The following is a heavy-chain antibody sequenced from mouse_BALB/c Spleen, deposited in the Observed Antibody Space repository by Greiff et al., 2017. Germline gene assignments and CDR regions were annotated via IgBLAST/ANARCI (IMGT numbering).Heavy chain of an antibody. CDR1: GYSITSGYY. Sequence: EVKLVESGPGLVKPSQSLSLTCSVTGYSITSGYYWNWIRQFPGNKLEWMGYISYDGGNNYNPSLKNRISITRDTSKNQFFLKLNSVTTEDTATYYCARERGDDYYGMDYWGQGTSVTVSS. CDR3: ARERGDDYYGMDY. V-gene: IGHV3-6*02. CDR2: ISYDGGN. J-gene: IGHJ4*01.